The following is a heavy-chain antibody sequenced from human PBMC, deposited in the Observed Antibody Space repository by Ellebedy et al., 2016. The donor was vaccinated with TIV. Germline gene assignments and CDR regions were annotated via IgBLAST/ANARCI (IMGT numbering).Heavy chain of an antibody. CDR1: GGSISSYY. D-gene: IGHD3-16*01. Sequence: SETLSLTCTVSGGSISSYYWSWIRQPPGKGLEWIGYIYYSGSTNYNPSLKSRVTISVDTSKNQFSLKLSSVTAADTAVYYCARLGLRLPGAPYAFDIWGQGTMVTVSS. CDR2: IYYSGST. J-gene: IGHJ3*02. CDR3: ARLGLRLPGAPYAFDI. V-gene: IGHV4-59*08.